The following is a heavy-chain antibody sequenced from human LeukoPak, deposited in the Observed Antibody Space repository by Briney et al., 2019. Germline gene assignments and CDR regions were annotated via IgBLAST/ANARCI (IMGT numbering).Heavy chain of an antibody. Sequence: PGRSLRLSCAASGFTFDDYAMHWVRQAPGKGLEWVAVIWYDGSNKYYADSVKGRFTISRDNSKNTLYLQMNSLRAEDTAVYYCARDRTYYDFWSGPSPIDAFDIWGQGTMVTVSS. D-gene: IGHD3-3*01. CDR3: ARDRTYYDFWSGPSPIDAFDI. CDR2: IWYDGSNK. CDR1: GFTFDDYA. J-gene: IGHJ3*02. V-gene: IGHV3-33*08.